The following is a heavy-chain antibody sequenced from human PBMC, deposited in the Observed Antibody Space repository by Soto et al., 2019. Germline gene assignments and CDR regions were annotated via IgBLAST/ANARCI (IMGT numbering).Heavy chain of an antibody. V-gene: IGHV4-59*01. CDR1: GGSISTYY. CDR3: ARARGHYYGEMMDV. D-gene: IGHD3-10*01. Sequence: PSETLSLTCTVSGGSISTYYWTWIRQPPGKGLDWIGYIHHSGTIKQTPSLKSRVSFSVDSSKNQFSLTLRSVTTADTAVYFCARARGHYYGEMMDVWGRGTTVTVSS. J-gene: IGHJ6*02. CDR2: IHHSGTI.